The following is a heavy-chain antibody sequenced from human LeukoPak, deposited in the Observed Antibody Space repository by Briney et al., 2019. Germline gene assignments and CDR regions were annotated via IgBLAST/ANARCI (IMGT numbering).Heavy chain of an antibody. CDR2: INHSGST. CDR1: GFTFSSYA. J-gene: IGHJ4*02. CDR3: ARGLYQNDY. Sequence: GSLRLSCAASGFTFSSYAMSWIRQPPGKGLEWIGEINHSGSTNYNPSLKSRVTISVDRSKNQFSLKLSSVTAADTAVYYCARGLYQNDYWGQGTLVTVSS. V-gene: IGHV4-34*01. D-gene: IGHD2-2*01.